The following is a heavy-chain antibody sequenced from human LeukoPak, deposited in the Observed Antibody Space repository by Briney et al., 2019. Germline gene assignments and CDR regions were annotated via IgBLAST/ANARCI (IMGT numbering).Heavy chain of an antibody. CDR1: GFTFSSYE. CDR3: ARDGGYDILELYDY. V-gene: IGHV3-7*01. Sequence: PGGSLRLSCAASGFTFSSYEMSWVRQAPGKGLEWVANIKQDGSEKYYVDSVKGRFTISRDNAKNSLYLQMNSLRAEDTAVYYCARDGGYDILELYDYWGQGTLVTVSS. J-gene: IGHJ4*02. D-gene: IGHD3-9*01. CDR2: IKQDGSEK.